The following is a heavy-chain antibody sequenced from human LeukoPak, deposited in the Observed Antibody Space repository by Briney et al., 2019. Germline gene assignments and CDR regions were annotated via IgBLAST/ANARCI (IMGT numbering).Heavy chain of an antibody. V-gene: IGHV4-59*01. CDR3: ARGIESYGDYGY. D-gene: IGHD4-17*01. Sequence: PSETLSLTCTVSGGSISGSYWSWIRQPPGKGLEWIAYMYNSGSTNYNPSLKSRVTISIDTSKNQFSLKLSSLTAADTAVYYCARGIESYGDYGYWGQGILVTVSS. J-gene: IGHJ4*02. CDR1: GGSISGSY. CDR2: MYNSGST.